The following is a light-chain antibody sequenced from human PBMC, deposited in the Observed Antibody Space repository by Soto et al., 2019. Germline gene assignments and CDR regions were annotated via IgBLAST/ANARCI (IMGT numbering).Light chain of an antibody. CDR1: QSISRN. J-gene: IGKJ1*01. Sequence: ERVVTQATATLSVSPGEGVALCWRAGQSISRNLAWYHQNPGQAPRLLIYGASTRATGTPARFSGSGSGTDFNLTISSLQSEDFAVYHGQQYNRWPRTFG. CDR2: GAS. V-gene: IGKV3D-15*01. CDR3: QQYNRWPRT.